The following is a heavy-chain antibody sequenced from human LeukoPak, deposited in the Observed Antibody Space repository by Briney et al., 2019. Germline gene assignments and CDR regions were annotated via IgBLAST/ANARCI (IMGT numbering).Heavy chain of an antibody. CDR2: ISYDGSNK. J-gene: IGHJ4*02. V-gene: IGHV3-30*03. Sequence: PGGSLRLSCAASGFTFSSYGMHCVRQAPGKGLEWVAVISYDGSNKYYADSVKGRFTISRDNSKNTLYLQMNSLRAEDTAVYYCARDRGDEEIDYWGQGTLVTVSS. CDR1: GFTFSSYG. CDR3: ARDRGDEEIDY.